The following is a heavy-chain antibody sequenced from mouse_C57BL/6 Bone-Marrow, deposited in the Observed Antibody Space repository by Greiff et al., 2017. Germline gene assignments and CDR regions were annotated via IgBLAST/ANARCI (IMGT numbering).Heavy chain of an antibody. CDR1: GFTFSSYA. J-gene: IGHJ2*01. D-gene: IGHD4-1*01. CDR2: ISSGGDYI. V-gene: IGHV5-9-1*02. CDR3: TRGGTGTDYYFDY. Sequence: EVHLVESGEGLVKPGGSLKLSCAASGFTFSSYAMSWVRQTPEKRLEWVAYISSGGDYIYYADTVKGRFTISRDNARNTLYLQMSSLKSEDTAMYYCTRGGTGTDYYFDYWGQGTTLTVSS.